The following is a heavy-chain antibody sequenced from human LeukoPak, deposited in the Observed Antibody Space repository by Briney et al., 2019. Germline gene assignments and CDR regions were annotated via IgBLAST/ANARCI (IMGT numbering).Heavy chain of an antibody. D-gene: IGHD2-2*02. V-gene: IGHV3-23*01. J-gene: IGHJ5*02. CDR2: ISGSGGST. Sequence: GGSLRLSCAASGFTFSSYAMSWVRQAPGKWLELVSAISGSGGSTYYADSVKGRFTICRDNSKNTLYLQMNSPRAEDTAVYYCAKEGVPAAIGGDNWFDPWGQGSLVTVSS. CDR3: AKEGVPAAIGGDNWFDP. CDR1: GFTFSSYA.